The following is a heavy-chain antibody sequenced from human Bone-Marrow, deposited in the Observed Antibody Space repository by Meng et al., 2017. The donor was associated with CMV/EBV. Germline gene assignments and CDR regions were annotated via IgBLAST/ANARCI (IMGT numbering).Heavy chain of an antibody. CDR2: NYYSGST. CDR1: GGSISSSSYY. CDR3: ARYCSSTSCYGFDP. D-gene: IGHD2-2*01. Sequence: SETLSLTCTVSGGSISSSSYYWGWIRQPPGKGLEWIGSNYYSGSTYYNPSLKSRVTISVDTSKNQFSLKLSSVTAADTAVYYCARYCSSTSCYGFDPWGQGTLVTVSS. J-gene: IGHJ5*02. V-gene: IGHV4-39*01.